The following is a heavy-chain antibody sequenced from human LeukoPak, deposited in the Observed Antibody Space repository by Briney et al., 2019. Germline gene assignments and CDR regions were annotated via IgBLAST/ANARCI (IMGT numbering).Heavy chain of an antibody. CDR3: ARDLDYSNADNWFEP. D-gene: IGHD5-18*01. Sequence: GGSLRLSCAASGFAFSTYTMNWVRQAPGKGLEWVSSISSSTYIYYADSVKGRITVSRDNAKNSLFLLMNSLRAEDTAIYYCARDLDYSNADNWFEPWGQGTQVTVSS. CDR1: GFAFSTYT. V-gene: IGHV3-21*01. CDR2: ISSSTYI. J-gene: IGHJ5*02.